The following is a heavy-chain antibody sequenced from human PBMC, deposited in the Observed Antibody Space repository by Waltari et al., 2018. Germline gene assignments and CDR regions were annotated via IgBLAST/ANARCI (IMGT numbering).Heavy chain of an antibody. CDR2: ISYDGSNE. D-gene: IGHD1-1*01. J-gene: IGHJ4*02. Sequence: QVHLVESGGGVVQPGGSLRLSCAAPGFNFTLFGMHWVRQAPGKGLDGVSFISYDGSNENYADSVKGRFTMSRDNSKKMLYVQMNNLRAEDSAVYYCVKGNEIDYWGQGTLVTVSS. CDR1: GFNFTLFG. CDR3: VKGNEIDY. V-gene: IGHV3-30*02.